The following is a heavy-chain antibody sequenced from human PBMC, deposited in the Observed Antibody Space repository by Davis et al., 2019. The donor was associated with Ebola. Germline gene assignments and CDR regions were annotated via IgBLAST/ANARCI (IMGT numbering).Heavy chain of an antibody. CDR2: IRQDGSEK. CDR3: ARDHGYNRFDP. V-gene: IGHV3-7*03. Sequence: GESLKIPCAAPGFTLSNFWMSWVRQAPGKGLEWVANIRQDGSEKNYVDSVKGRFTISRDNAKNSLYLQMNSLRTEDTAVYYCARDHGYNRFDPWGQGTLVTVSS. CDR1: GFTLSNFW. J-gene: IGHJ5*02.